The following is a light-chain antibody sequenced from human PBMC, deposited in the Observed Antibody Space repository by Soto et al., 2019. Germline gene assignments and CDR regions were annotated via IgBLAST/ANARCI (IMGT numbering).Light chain of an antibody. CDR2: KAS. V-gene: IGKV1-5*03. CDR1: QTISSW. Sequence: DIQMTQSPSTLSGSVGDRVTITFRASQTISSWLAWYQQKPGKAPKLLIYKASTLKSGVPSRFSGSGSGTELTLTISSLQSDDFATYYCQNYNSYSEAFGQGTKVDIK. CDR3: QNYNSYSEA. J-gene: IGKJ1*01.